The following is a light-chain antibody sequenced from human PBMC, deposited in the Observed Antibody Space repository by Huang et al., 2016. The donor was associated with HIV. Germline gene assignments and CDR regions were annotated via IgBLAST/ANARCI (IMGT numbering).Light chain of an antibody. CDR2: KAS. J-gene: IGKJ1*01. Sequence: DIQMTQSPSTLSASVGDRVTITCRASQSIRSWLAWYQQKPGKAPKLLNYKASSLESGVPSRFSGSGSGTEFTLTISSLQPDDFATYYCQQYNSYPWTFGKGTKVEIK. V-gene: IGKV1-5*03. CDR3: QQYNSYPWT. CDR1: QSIRSW.